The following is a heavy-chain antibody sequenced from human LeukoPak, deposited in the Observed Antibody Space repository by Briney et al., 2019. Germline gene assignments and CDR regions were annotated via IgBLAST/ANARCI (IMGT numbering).Heavy chain of an antibody. Sequence: PSETLSLTCAVYGGSFSGYYWSWIRQPPGKGLEWIGEINHSGSTNYNPSLKSRVTISVDTSKNQFSLKLSSVTAADTAVYYCARDYRPRGAARPHRHNWFDPWGQGTLVTVSS. CDR2: INHSGST. CDR1: GGSFSGYY. V-gene: IGHV4-34*01. J-gene: IGHJ5*02. CDR3: ARDYRPRGAARPHRHNWFDP. D-gene: IGHD6-6*01.